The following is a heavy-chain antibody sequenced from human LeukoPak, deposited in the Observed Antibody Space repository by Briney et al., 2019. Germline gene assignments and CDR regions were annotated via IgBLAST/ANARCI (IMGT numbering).Heavy chain of an antibody. CDR3: ARDFDYGGNFFFP. Sequence: GGSLRLSCAASGFAFSSYWMHWVRQAPGKGLVWVSRISSDGGSTRYADSAKGRFTISRDNAKNTLYLQMNSLRAEDTAVYYCARDFDYGGNFFFPWGQGTLVTVSS. CDR2: ISSDGGST. V-gene: IGHV3-74*01. CDR1: GFAFSSYW. D-gene: IGHD4/OR15-4a*01. J-gene: IGHJ5*02.